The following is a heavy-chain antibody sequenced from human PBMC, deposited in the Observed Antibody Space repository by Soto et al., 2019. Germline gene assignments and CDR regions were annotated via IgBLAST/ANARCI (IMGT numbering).Heavy chain of an antibody. J-gene: IGHJ4*02. D-gene: IGHD6-19*01. CDR3: ARPGLTVPGTRYFDH. CDR1: GFTFNSYA. Sequence: EVQLLESGGGLVQPVGSLRLSCAASGFTFNSYAMSWVRQAPGKGREWVSAIGSDGTAIQYADSVKGRFTISKDNSKDMLYLQMNSLRAEDTAVYYCARPGLTVPGTRYFDHWGQGALVTVSS. CDR2: IGSDGTAI. V-gene: IGHV3-23*05.